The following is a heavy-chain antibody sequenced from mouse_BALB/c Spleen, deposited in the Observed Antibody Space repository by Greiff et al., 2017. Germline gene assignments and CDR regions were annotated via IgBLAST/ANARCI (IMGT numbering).Heavy chain of an antibody. Sequence: QVQLQQSGPELVKPGASVRISCKASGYTFTSYYIHWVKQRPGQGLEWIGWIYPGNVNTQYNEKFKGKATLTADKSSSTAYMQLSSLTSEDSAVYFCAREPNWEKGYAMDYWGQGTSVTVSS. D-gene: IGHD4-1*01. J-gene: IGHJ4*01. CDR3: AREPNWEKGYAMDY. CDR1: GYTFTSYY. V-gene: IGHV1S56*01. CDR2: IYPGNVNT.